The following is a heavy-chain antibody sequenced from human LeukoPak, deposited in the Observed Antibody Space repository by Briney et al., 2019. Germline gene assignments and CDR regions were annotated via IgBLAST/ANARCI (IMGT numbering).Heavy chain of an antibody. V-gene: IGHV4-59*01. D-gene: IGHD2-21*02. CDR3: AREGDLFDY. J-gene: IGHJ4*02. CDR1: GGSISNYY. CDR2: IYYSGST. Sequence: PSETLSLTCTVSGGSISNYYWSWIRQPPGKGLEWIGYIYYSGSTNYNPSLKSRVTISVDTSKNQFSLKLSSVTAADTAVYYCAREGDLFDYWGQGTLVTVSS.